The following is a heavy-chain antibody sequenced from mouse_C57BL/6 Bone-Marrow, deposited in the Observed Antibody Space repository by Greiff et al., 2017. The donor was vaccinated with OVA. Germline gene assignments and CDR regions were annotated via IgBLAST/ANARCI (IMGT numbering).Heavy chain of an antibody. CDR1: GYTFTSYW. CDR2: INPSNGGT. CDR3: ASIITNYYGSEDFDY. D-gene: IGHD1-1*01. J-gene: IGHJ2*01. V-gene: IGHV1-53*01. Sequence: QVQLQQPGTELVKPGASVKLSCKASGYTFTSYWMHWVKQRPGQGLEWIGNINPSNGGTNYNEKFKSKATLTVDKSSSTAYMQLSSLTSEDSAVYYCASIITNYYGSEDFDYWGQGTTLTVSS.